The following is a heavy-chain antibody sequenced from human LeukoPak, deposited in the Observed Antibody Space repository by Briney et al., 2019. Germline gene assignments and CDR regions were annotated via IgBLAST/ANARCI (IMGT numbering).Heavy chain of an antibody. V-gene: IGHV3-49*04. CDR1: GFTFGDYA. D-gene: IGHD3-10*01. Sequence: GSLRLSCTASGFTFGDYAMTWVRQAPGKGLEWVGFIASETYGGTAEYAASVKGRFAISRDDSKSIAYLQMNSLRAEDTAVYYCARVYYGSGSLHYYYYYMDVWGKGTTVTISS. CDR2: IASETYGGTA. CDR3: ARVYYGSGSLHYYYYYMDV. J-gene: IGHJ6*03.